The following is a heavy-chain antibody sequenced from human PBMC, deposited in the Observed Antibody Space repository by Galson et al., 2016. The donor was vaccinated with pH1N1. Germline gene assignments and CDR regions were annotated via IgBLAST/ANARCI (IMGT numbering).Heavy chain of an antibody. Sequence: SLRLSCAASGFTFSDYPMHWVRQTPGKGLECVALVSYDGSNKYYADSVKGRFTISRDNSKNTLYLQMNSLRAEDTAVYYCARDPGYYGLGDPFDMWGQGTMFTVSS. V-gene: IGHV3-30-3*01. CDR1: GFTFSDYP. CDR2: VSYDGSNK. J-gene: IGHJ3*02. CDR3: ARDPGYYGLGDPFDM. D-gene: IGHD3-3*01.